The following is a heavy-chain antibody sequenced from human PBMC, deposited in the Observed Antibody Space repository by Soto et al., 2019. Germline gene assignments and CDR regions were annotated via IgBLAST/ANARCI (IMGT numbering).Heavy chain of an antibody. J-gene: IGHJ5*02. Sequence: VKVSGKASGCTGSSHAMRWVRHSPGQGLEWMGGIIPIFGTANYAQKFQGRVTITADKSTSTAYMELSSLRSDDTAVYYCARVLEEDLFRWFDPWGQGTLVTVYS. CDR1: GCTGSSHA. D-gene: IGHD3-10*02. CDR2: IIPIFGTA. CDR3: ARVLEEDLFRWFDP. V-gene: IGHV1-69*13.